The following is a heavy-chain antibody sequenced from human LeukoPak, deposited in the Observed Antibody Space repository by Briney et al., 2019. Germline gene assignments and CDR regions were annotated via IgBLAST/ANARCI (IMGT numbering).Heavy chain of an antibody. CDR2: TTGSGGST. CDR3: AKGPYSSSWYEVIRYYYYYMDV. CDR1: GFTFSSYA. V-gene: IGHV3-23*01. D-gene: IGHD6-13*01. J-gene: IGHJ6*03. Sequence: GGSLRLSCAASGFTFSSYAMSWVRQAPGKGLEWVSATTGSGGSTFYADSVKGRFTISRDNSKNTLYLQMNSLRAEDTAVYYCAKGPYSSSWYEVIRYYYYYMDVWGKGTTVTVSS.